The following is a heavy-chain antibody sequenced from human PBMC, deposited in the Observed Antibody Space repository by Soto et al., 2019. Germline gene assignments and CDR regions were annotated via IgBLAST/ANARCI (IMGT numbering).Heavy chain of an antibody. Sequence: QVQLQESGPGLLKPSETLSLTCSVSGGSISNYYWSWIRQPPGKGLEWIGYVYYTGSTNSNPSLKSRVTIAIDTSKNHFFLKLVSVTAADTAVYYCARGITGSSGDWFDPWGQGALVTVSS. CDR1: GGSISNYY. CDR3: ARGITGSSGDWFDP. CDR2: VYYTGST. J-gene: IGHJ5*02. D-gene: IGHD1-20*01. V-gene: IGHV4-59*01.